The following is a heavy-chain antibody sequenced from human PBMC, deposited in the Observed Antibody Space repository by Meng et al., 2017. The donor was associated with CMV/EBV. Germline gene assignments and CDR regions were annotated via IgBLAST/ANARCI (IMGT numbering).Heavy chain of an antibody. CDR2: IFYSGST. V-gene: IGHV4-61*08. D-gene: IGHD6-13*01. Sequence: GSLRLSCTVSGGSVSSGGYYWGWIRQPPGKGLEWIGYIFYSGSTKYNPSLRSRVTISVDTSKNQFSLKVTSVTAADTAVYYGARDIAAAGKAGWFDPWGQGTLVTVSS. J-gene: IGHJ5*02. CDR1: GGSVSSGGYY. CDR3: ARDIAAAGKAGWFDP.